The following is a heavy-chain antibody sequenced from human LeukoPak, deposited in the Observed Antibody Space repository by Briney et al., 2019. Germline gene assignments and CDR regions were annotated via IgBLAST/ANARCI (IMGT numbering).Heavy chain of an antibody. CDR1: GFSFSNYA. CDR2: VVDDGRIK. D-gene: IGHD3-22*01. Sequence: PGGSLRLSCAASGFSFSNYAMHWAGQAPGGGVEGVAVVVDDGRIKRYAESVKGRFTISRDNSRNMLSLQMNSLRAEDTAVYYCAREANYASIDYSGAFDIWGQGTMVTVSS. V-gene: IGHV3-30*04. CDR3: AREANYASIDYSGAFDI. J-gene: IGHJ3*02.